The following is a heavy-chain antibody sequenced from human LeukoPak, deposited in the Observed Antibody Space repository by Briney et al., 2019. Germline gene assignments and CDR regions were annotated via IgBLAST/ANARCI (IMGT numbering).Heavy chain of an antibody. Sequence: GGSLRLSCATSGFTFEDHGLSWVRQAPGKGLEWVSGINWNSGSKRYAASVKGRFTISRDNARNSVYLEMTSLRAEDTAVYYCARERPDYWGQGTLVTVSS. CDR1: GFTFEDHG. CDR3: ARERPDY. V-gene: IGHV3-20*04. J-gene: IGHJ4*02. CDR2: INWNSGSK.